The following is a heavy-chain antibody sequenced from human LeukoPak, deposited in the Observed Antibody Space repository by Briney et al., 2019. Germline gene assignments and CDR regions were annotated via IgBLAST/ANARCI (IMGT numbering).Heavy chain of an antibody. V-gene: IGHV1-69*01. CDR3: ARDCLPIYDSSLCVEGPGMDV. CDR1: GGTFSSYA. J-gene: IGHJ6*02. CDR2: IIPIFGTA. Sequence: SVNVSCKASGGTFSSYAISWVRQAPGQGLEWMGGIIPIFGTANYAQKFQGRVTITADESTSTAYMELSSLRSEDTAVYYCARDCLPIYDSSLCVEGPGMDVWGQGTTVTVSS. D-gene: IGHD3-22*01.